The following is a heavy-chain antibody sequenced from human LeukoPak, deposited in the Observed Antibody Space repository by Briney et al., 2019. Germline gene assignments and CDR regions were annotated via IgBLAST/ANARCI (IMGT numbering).Heavy chain of an antibody. Sequence: ASVKVSCKVSGYTLTELSMHWVRQAPGKGLEWMGGFDPEDGETIYAQKFQGRVTMTEDTSTDTAYMELSSLRSEDTAVYYCATGPAYSSGWYPYDYWGQGTLVTVSS. CDR2: FDPEDGET. CDR1: GYTLTELS. D-gene: IGHD6-19*01. V-gene: IGHV1-24*01. J-gene: IGHJ4*02. CDR3: ATGPAYSSGWYPYDY.